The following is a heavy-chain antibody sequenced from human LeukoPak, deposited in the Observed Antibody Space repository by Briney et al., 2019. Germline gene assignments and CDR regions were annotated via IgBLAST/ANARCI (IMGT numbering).Heavy chain of an antibody. D-gene: IGHD4-17*01. Sequence: SETLSLTCTVSGGSISSGGYYWSWIRQHPGKGLEWIGYIYYSGSTYYNPSLKSRVTISVDTSKNQFSLKLSSVTAADTAVYYCARDYGDYVGWFDPWGQGTLVTVSS. J-gene: IGHJ5*02. CDR1: GGSISSGGYY. CDR3: ARDYGDYVGWFDP. V-gene: IGHV4-31*03. CDR2: IYYSGST.